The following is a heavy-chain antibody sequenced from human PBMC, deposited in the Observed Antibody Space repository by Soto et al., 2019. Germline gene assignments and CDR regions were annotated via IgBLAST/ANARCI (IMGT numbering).Heavy chain of an antibody. CDR3: AGQKENWNYVNFDH. J-gene: IGHJ4*02. V-gene: IGHV5-51*01. CDR2: VYPGDSDT. CDR1: GYNFRTYW. D-gene: IGHD1-1*01. Sequence: EVQLVQSGAEGKKPGEPLQISCKASGYNFRTYWIGWVRQMPGRGLEWMAFVYPGDSDTRYSPSFQGQVTVSADRSITLAYLQWSSLQASDTAMYYCAGQKENWNYVNFDHWGQGTLVTVSS.